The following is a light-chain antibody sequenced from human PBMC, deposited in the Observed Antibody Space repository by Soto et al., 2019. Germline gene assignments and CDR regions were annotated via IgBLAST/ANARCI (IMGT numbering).Light chain of an antibody. V-gene: IGLV3-21*04. CDR1: NIGSKS. CDR2: YEN. CDR3: QVWDRSSDHPV. J-gene: IGLJ1*01. Sequence: SYELTQPPSVSVAPGKTASITCGGNNIGSKSVHWYQQKPGQAPVLVIYYENERPSGIPERFSGSNSGNTATLTISRVEAGDEADYYCQVWDRSSDHPVFGTGTKLTVL.